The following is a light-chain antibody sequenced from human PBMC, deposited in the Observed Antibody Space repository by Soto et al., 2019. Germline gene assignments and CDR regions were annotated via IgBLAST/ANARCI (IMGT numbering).Light chain of an antibody. J-gene: IGLJ1*01. CDR1: NSVVENYNL. CDR3: ISYVNSRTWSDV. CDR2: KGN. V-gene: IGLV2-23*01. Sequence: QSALTQPASVSRSPGQSITISCTRANSVVENYNLVSWYQQHPDSVPKLIIYKGNKRHSVVSYRFFGSKFDKTVSLTISGVQAEDVADYYCISYVNSRTWSDVFG.